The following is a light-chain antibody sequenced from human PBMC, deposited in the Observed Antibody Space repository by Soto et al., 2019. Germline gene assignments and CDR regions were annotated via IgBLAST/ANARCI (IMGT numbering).Light chain of an antibody. CDR2: AAS. CDR1: QRISTY. J-gene: IGKJ2*01. Sequence: DVQMNQSPSSLPASVGDRVTLTCRASQRISTYLNRYQQKPGKAPKLLIYAASSLQSGVPSTLSCSGSGTDFTLTIGRLQPEVFETYYCPQRYPIPYTFGQGNKLEIK. V-gene: IGKV1-39*01. CDR3: PQRYPIPYT.